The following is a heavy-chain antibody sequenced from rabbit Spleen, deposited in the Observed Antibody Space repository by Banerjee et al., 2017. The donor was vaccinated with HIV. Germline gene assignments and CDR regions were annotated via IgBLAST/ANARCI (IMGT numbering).Heavy chain of an antibody. CDR1: GVSFTISSY. D-gene: IGHD8-1*01. Sequence: QEQLVESGGDLVKPGAPLTLTCTASGVSFTISSYMCWVRQAPGKGLEWIACIDSGSSGFTYFATWTKGRFTISKTSSTTVTLQMTRLTAADTATYFCARDTGSSFSSYGMDLWGQGTLVTVS. J-gene: IGHJ6*01. V-gene: IGHV1S45*01. CDR2: IDSGSSGFT. CDR3: ARDTGSSFSSYGMDL.